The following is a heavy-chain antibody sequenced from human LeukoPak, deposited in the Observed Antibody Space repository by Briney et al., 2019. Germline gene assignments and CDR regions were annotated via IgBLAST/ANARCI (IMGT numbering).Heavy chain of an antibody. V-gene: IGHV3-74*01. J-gene: IGHJ4*02. D-gene: IGHD3-22*01. CDR2: IKSDGSTT. CDR3: AKDRPGRITMIVVVNTPPDY. Sequence: GGSLRLSCAASGFTFSSYWMHWVRQAPGKGLVWVSRIKSDGSTTTYADSVKGRFTISRDDSKNTLYLQMNSLRAEDTAVYYCAKDRPGRITMIVVVNTPPDYWGQGTLVTVSS. CDR1: GFTFSSYW.